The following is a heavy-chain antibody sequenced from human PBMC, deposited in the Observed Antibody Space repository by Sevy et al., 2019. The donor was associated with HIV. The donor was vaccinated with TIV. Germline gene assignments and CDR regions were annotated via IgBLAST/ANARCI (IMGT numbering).Heavy chain of an antibody. Sequence: TETLSLTCTVSGGSISSYYWSWIRQPPGKGLEWIGYIYYTGSTNYNPSLKSRVTISVDTSKNQFSLKLSSVTAADTAVYYCARERQLVLDYWGQGTLVTVSS. CDR3: ARERQLVLDY. CDR2: IYYTGST. V-gene: IGHV4-59*01. D-gene: IGHD6-13*01. CDR1: GGSISSYY. J-gene: IGHJ4*02.